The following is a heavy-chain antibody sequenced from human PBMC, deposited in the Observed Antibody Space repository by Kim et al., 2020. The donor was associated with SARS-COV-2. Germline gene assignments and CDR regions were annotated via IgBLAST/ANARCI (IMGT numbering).Heavy chain of an antibody. CDR2: IYPGDSDT. J-gene: IGHJ6*02. V-gene: IGHV5-51*01. Sequence: ESLKISCKGSGYSFTSYWIGWVRQMPGKGLEWMGIIYPGDSDTRYSPSFQGQVTISADKSISTAYLQWSSLKASDTAMYYCARHGDCSGGSCYSLVKGDYYYYYGMDVWGQGTTVTVSS. D-gene: IGHD2-15*01. CDR3: ARHGDCSGGSCYSLVKGDYYYYYGMDV. CDR1: GYSFTSYW.